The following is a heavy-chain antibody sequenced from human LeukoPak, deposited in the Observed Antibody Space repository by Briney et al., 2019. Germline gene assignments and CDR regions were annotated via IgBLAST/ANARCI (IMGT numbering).Heavy chain of an antibody. V-gene: IGHV4-59*01. J-gene: IGHJ6*02. CDR2: IYYSGST. CDR3: ARVQNYYGSGSSDYYGMDV. D-gene: IGHD3-10*01. Sequence: PSETLSLTCTVSGGSISSYYWSWIRQPPGKGLEWIGYIYYSGSTNYNPSLKSRVTISVDTSKNQFSLKLSSVTAADTAVYYCARVQNYYGSGSSDYYGMDVWGQGTTVTVSS. CDR1: GGSISSYY.